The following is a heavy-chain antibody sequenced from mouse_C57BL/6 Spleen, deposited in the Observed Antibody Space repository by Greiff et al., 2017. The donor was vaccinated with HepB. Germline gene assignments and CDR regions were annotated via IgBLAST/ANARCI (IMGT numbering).Heavy chain of an antibody. CDR2: IRNKANGYTT. Sequence: EVKLMESGGGLVQPGCSLSLSCAASGFTFTDYYMSWVRQPPGKALEWLGFIRNKANGYTTEYSASVKGRFTISRDNSQSILYLQMNALRAEDSATYYCARPLITTVVATYYWYFDVWGTGTTVTVSS. D-gene: IGHD1-1*01. J-gene: IGHJ1*03. V-gene: IGHV7-3*01. CDR1: GFTFTDYY. CDR3: ARPLITTVVATYYWYFDV.